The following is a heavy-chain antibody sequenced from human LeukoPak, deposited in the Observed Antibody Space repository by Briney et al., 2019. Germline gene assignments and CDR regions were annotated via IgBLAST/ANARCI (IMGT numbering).Heavy chain of an antibody. J-gene: IGHJ4*02. V-gene: IGHV3-30*01. CDR3: ASLVVVGDFDY. D-gene: IGHD2-15*01. CDR2: ISYDGSNK. Sequence: GGSLRLSCAAPGFTFSSYAMHWVRQAPGKGLGWVAVISYDGSNKSYAHSVKGRFTISRDNSKNTLYLQMNSLRAEDTAVYYCASLVVVGDFDYWGQGTLVTVSS. CDR1: GFTFSSYA.